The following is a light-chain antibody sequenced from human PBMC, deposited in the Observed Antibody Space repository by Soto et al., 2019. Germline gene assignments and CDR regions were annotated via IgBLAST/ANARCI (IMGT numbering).Light chain of an antibody. J-gene: IGKJ5*01. CDR3: QHYENSPIT. Sequence: EIVMTQSPENLSVSLGQGATLSCRASQPISRNLAWYQQKPGQAPRPLIYGASTRATDIPGRFSGGGSGTEFTLTISSLQSEDFAIYFCQHYENSPITFGPGTRLEIK. CDR2: GAS. V-gene: IGKV3D-15*02. CDR1: QPISRN.